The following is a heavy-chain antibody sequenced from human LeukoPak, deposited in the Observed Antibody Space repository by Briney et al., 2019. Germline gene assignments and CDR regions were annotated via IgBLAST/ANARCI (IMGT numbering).Heavy chain of an antibody. Sequence: ASVKVSCKASGGTFSSYAISWVRQAPGQGLEWMGGIIPTFGTANYAQKFQGRVTITADESTSTAYMELSSLRSEDTAVYYCARSVGYGWDWFDPWGQGTLVTVSS. J-gene: IGHJ5*02. CDR1: GGTFSSYA. V-gene: IGHV1-69*13. CDR3: ARSVGYGWDWFDP. D-gene: IGHD5-12*01. CDR2: IIPTFGTA.